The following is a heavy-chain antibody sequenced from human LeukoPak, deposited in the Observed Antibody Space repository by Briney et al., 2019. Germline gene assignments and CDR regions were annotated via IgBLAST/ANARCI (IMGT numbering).Heavy chain of an antibody. Sequence: GSLRLSCAASGFTFSSYSMKWVRQAPGKGLEWVSSISSSSSYIYYADSVKCRFTISRDNAKNSLYLQMNSLRAEDTAVYYCARDGPSSSYDYWGQGTLVTVSS. V-gene: IGHV3-21*01. CDR3: ARDGPSSSYDY. CDR2: ISSSSSYI. CDR1: GFTFSSYS. D-gene: IGHD6-13*01. J-gene: IGHJ4*02.